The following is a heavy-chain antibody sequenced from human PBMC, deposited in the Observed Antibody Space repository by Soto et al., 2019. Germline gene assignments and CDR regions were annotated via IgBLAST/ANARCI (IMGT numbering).Heavy chain of an antibody. V-gene: IGHV6-1*01. Sequence: SQTLSLTCAISGDSVSSNSAAWNWIRQSPSRGLEWLGRAYYRSKWYNDYAVSVKSRITINPDTSKNQFSLQLNSVTPEDTAVYYCARAITMIVVPVYYYGMDVWGQGTTVTLSS. J-gene: IGHJ6*02. CDR2: AYYRSKWYN. D-gene: IGHD3-22*01. CDR3: ARAITMIVVPVYYYGMDV. CDR1: GDSVSSNSAA.